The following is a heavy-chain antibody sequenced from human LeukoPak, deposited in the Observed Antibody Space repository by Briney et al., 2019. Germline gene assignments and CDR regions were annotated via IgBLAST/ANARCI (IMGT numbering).Heavy chain of an antibody. Sequence: GGSLRLSCAASGFTFSSYGMHWVRQAPGKGLEWVAVIWYDGSNKYYADSMKGRFTISRDNAKNSLYLQMNSLRAEDTALYYCAKDFGAMALGTTDAFDIWGQGTMVTVSS. CDR3: AKDFGAMALGTTDAFDI. CDR1: GFTFSSYG. J-gene: IGHJ3*02. D-gene: IGHD3-10*01. V-gene: IGHV3-33*03. CDR2: IWYDGSNK.